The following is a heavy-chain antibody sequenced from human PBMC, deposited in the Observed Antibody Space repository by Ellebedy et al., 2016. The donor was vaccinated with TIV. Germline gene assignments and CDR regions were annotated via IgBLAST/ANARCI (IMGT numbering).Heavy chain of an antibody. J-gene: IGHJ2*01. CDR3: ARDDSSGWWYFDL. V-gene: IGHV1-69*13. CDR1: GYTFTSYG. D-gene: IGHD6-19*01. CDR2: IIPIFGTA. Sequence: SVKVSCXASGYTFTSYGISWVRQAPGQGLEWMGGIIPIFGTANYAQKFQGRVTITADESTSTAYMELSSLRSEDTAVYYCARDDSSGWWYFDLWGRGTLVTVSS.